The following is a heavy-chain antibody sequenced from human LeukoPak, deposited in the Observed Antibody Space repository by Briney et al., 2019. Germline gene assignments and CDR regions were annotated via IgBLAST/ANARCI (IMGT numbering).Heavy chain of an antibody. CDR3: ARVFTNSWYGYYFDY. V-gene: IGHV4-34*01. D-gene: IGHD6-13*01. CDR1: GGSFSGYY. Sequence: SETLSLTCAVYGGSFSGYYWSWIRQPPGKGLEWIGEINHSGSTNYNPSLKSRVTISVDTSKNQFSLKLSSVTAADTAVYYCARVFTNSWYGYYFDYWGQGTLVTVSS. CDR2: INHSGST. J-gene: IGHJ4*02.